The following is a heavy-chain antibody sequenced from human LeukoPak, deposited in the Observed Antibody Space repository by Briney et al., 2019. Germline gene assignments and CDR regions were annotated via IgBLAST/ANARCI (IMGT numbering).Heavy chain of an antibody. Sequence: GGSLRLSCEASGFRFRDYWMDWLRQAPGMGLEWVASIKPDGSQRDYVDSVKGRFTISRGNAQNSLYLQMNSLRVEDTAVYYCARDDASSSFTYWGQGALVTVSS. CDR3: ARDDASSSFTY. CDR2: IKPDGSQR. CDR1: GFRFRDYW. D-gene: IGHD3-16*01. V-gene: IGHV3-7*01. J-gene: IGHJ4*02.